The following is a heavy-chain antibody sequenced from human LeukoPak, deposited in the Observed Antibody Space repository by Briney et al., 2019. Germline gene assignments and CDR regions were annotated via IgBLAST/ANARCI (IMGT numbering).Heavy chain of an antibody. Sequence: GGSVRLSCAASGFTFRSYSMICVREAPGKGREGVSYISSLGRTIYYEACVKGRFTTSRDNAKTSLYLQMNSLSAEDTAVYYCARASGDIVLMVYGDGYDYWGQGTLVTVSS. CDR3: ARASGDIVLMVYGDGYDY. V-gene: IGHV3-48*01. CDR2: ISSLGRTI. D-gene: IGHD2-8*01. J-gene: IGHJ4*02. CDR1: GFTFRSYS.